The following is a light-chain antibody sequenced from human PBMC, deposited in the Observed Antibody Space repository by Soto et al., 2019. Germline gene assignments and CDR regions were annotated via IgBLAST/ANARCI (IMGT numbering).Light chain of an antibody. J-gene: IGLJ1*01. CDR2: DVS. V-gene: IGLV2-14*01. Sequence: QSVLTQPASVSGSPGQSIAISCTGTSSDVGGYNSVSWYQQYPGKAPKLMIHDVSNRPSGVSDRFSGSKSGNTASLTISGLQAEDEADYYFSSWTSSSSYVFGSGTKVTVL. CDR1: SSDVGGYNS. CDR3: SSWTSSSSYV.